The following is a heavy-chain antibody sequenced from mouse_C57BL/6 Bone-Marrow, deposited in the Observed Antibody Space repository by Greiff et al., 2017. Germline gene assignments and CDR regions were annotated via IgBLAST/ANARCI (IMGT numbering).Heavy chain of an antibody. J-gene: IGHJ4*01. CDR1: GYTFTSYW. CDR3: ARATTVVATRGGRAMDY. Sequence: QVQLKQSGAELAKPGASVKLSCKASGYTFTSYWMHWVKQRPGQGLEWIGYINPSSGYTKYNQKFKDKATLTADKSSSTAYMQLSSLTYEDSAVYYCARATTVVATRGGRAMDYWGQGTSVTVSS. CDR2: INPSSGYT. V-gene: IGHV1-7*01. D-gene: IGHD1-1*01.